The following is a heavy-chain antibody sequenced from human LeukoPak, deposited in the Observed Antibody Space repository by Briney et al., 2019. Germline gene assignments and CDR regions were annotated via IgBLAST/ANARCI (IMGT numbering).Heavy chain of an antibody. CDR2: IYHSGST. Sequence: SETLSLTCAVSGGSISSGGYSWSWIRQPPGKGLEWIGYIYHSGSTYYKPSPNTRVTISVDRSQNQFSLKLSSVTAADTAVYYCARGRYFDWGLDYWGQGTLVTVSS. CDR3: ARGRYFDWGLDY. J-gene: IGHJ4*02. V-gene: IGHV4-30-2*01. CDR1: GGSISSGGYS. D-gene: IGHD3-9*01.